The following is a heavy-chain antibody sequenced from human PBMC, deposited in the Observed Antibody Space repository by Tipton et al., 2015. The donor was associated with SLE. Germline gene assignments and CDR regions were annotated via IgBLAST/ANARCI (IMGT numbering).Heavy chain of an antibody. CDR2: IYYSGST. J-gene: IGHJ3*02. Sequence: TLSLTCTVSGGSISSYYWSWIRQPPGRGLEWIGYIYYSGSTNYNPSLKSRVIISVDTSKNQFSLKLSSVTAADTAVYYCARDPYLGAFDIWGQGTMVTVSS. CDR3: ARDPYLGAFDI. V-gene: IGHV4-59*01. CDR1: GGSISSYY. D-gene: IGHD3-16*01.